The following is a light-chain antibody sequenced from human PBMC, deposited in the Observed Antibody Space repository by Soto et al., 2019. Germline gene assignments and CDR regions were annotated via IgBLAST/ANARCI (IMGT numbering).Light chain of an antibody. CDR2: GAS. V-gene: IGKV1-39*01. CDR3: QQSYSTLVLT. CDR1: QGVDSD. Sequence: IQMTQSPSSLSASVGDSVTITCRASQGVDSDLSWYQQRPGKAPKLLIYGASNLHSGVPSRFSGRGSGTLFALTNSSLQAEDVATYYCQQSYSTLVLTFGGGTKVELK. J-gene: IGKJ4*01.